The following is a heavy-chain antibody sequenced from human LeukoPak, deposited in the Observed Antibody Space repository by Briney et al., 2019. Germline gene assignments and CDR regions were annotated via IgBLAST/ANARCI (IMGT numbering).Heavy chain of an antibody. CDR3: ARAPGCSSTSCLSSSYYYYGMDV. D-gene: IGHD2-2*01. J-gene: IGHJ6*02. CDR2: IWYDGSNK. V-gene: IGHV3-33*01. CDR1: GFTFSSYG. Sequence: PGRSLRLSCAASGFTFSSYGMPWVRQAPGKGLEWVAVIWYDGSNKYYADSVKGRFTISRDNSKNTLYLQMNSLRAEDTAVYYCARAPGCSSTSCLSSSYYYYGMDVWGQGTTVTVSS.